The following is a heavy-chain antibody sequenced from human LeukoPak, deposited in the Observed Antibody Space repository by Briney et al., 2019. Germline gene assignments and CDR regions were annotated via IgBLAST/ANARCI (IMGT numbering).Heavy chain of an antibody. V-gene: IGHV4-61*05. CDR1: GGSISSSSYY. CDR2: IYYSGST. J-gene: IGHJ4*02. CDR3: ARRRDRGYYYDSSGYFDY. Sequence: SETLSLTCTVSGGSISSSSYYWSWIRQPPGKGLEWIGYIYYSGSTNYNPSLKSRVTISVDTSKNQFSLKLSSVTAADTAVYYCARRRDRGYYYDSSGYFDYWGQGTLVTVSS. D-gene: IGHD3-22*01.